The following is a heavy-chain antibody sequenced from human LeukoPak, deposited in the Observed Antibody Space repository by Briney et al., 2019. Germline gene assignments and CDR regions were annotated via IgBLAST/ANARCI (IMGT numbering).Heavy chain of an antibody. CDR3: TKTGGPWD. J-gene: IGHJ4*02. D-gene: IGHD7-27*01. CDR2: IYSDGTS. CDR1: GFPLSDAW. V-gene: IGHV3-53*01. Sequence: PGGSLRLSCAVSGFPLSDAWMNWVRQAPGKGLEWVSVIYSDGTSYYADSVKARFSVSRDNSKNSLYLQMNSLRVEDTAMYYCTKTGGPWDWGQGTLVTVSS.